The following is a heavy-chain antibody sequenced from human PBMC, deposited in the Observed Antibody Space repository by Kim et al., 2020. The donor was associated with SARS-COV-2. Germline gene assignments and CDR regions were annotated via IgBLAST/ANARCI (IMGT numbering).Heavy chain of an antibody. CDR1: GGSISSSSYY. CDR2: IYYSGST. V-gene: IGHV4-39*01. J-gene: IGHJ4*02. D-gene: IGHD2-15*01. Sequence: SETLSLTCTVSGGSISSSSYYWGWIRQPPGKGLEWIGSIYYSGSTYYNPSLKSRVTISVDTSKNQFSLKLSSVTAADTAVYYCARLYCSGGSCYDYSMGTRGGSFDYWGQGTLVTVSS. CDR3: ARLYCSGGSCYDYSMGTRGGSFDY.